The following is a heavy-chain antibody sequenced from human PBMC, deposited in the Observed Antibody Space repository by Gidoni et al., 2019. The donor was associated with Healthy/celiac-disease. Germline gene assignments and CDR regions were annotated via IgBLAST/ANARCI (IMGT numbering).Heavy chain of an antibody. D-gene: IGHD6-19*01. CDR3: AGTGYSSGWADY. CDR2: ISSSSSYI. J-gene: IGHJ4*02. V-gene: IGHV3-21*01. CDR1: GFTFSSYS. Sequence: EVQLVESGGGLVKPGGSLRLSGAASGFTFSSYSMNWVRQAPGKGLEWVSSISSSSSYIYYADSVKGRFTISRDNAKNSLYLQMNSLRAEDTAVYYCAGTGYSSGWADYWGQGTLVTVSS.